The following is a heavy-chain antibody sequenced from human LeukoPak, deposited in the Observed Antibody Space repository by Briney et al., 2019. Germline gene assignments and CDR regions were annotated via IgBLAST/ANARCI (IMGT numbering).Heavy chain of an antibody. CDR1: GFTFSSYS. D-gene: IGHD1-7*01. CDR2: ISSGSSYI. V-gene: IGHV3-21*01. J-gene: IGHJ4*02. CDR3: ARGPDYGITGTTSG. Sequence: PGGSLRLSCAASGFTFSSYSMNWVRQAPGKGLEWVSSISSGSSYIYYADSVKGRFTISRDNAKNSLYLQMNSLRAEDTAVYYCARGPDYGITGTTSGWGQGTLVTVSS.